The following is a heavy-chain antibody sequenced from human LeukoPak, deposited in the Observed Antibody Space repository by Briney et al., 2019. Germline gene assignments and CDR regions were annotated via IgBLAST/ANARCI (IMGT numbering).Heavy chain of an antibody. J-gene: IGHJ4*02. CDR1: GFIFSSYS. CDR3: ARDQGAYYYDSSGYLDY. Sequence: PGGSLRLSCAASGFIFSSYSMSWVRQAPGKGLEWVANIKQDGSEKYYVDSVKGRFTISRDNAKNSLYLQMNSLRAEDTAVYYCARDQGAYYYDSSGYLDYWGQGTLVTVSS. V-gene: IGHV3-7*01. D-gene: IGHD3-22*01. CDR2: IKQDGSEK.